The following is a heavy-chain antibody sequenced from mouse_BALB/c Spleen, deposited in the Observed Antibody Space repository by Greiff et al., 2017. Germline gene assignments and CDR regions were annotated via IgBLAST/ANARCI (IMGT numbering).Heavy chain of an antibody. J-gene: IGHJ1*01. CDR3: ARATGNSYWYFDV. CDR1: GFNLKDTY. D-gene: IGHD2-1*01. V-gene: IGHV14-3*02. CDR2: IDPANGNT. Sequence: EVQVVESGAELVKPGASVKLSCTASGFNLKDTYMHWVKQRPEQGLEWIGRIDPANGNTKYDPKFQGKATITADTSSNTAYLQLSSLTSEDTAVYDCARATGNSYWYFDVWGAGTTVTVSS.